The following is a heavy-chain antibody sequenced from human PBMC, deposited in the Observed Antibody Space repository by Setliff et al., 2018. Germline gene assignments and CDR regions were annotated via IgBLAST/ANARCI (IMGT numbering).Heavy chain of an antibody. Sequence: PSETLSLTCTVSGDSISRSTYYWGWIRQSSGKGLDWIGTVDHSGNTFYNPSLKSRVTISVAPSKNQVSLKLTSVSAADTAVYYCARRDSTGYYGYSFDFWGQGTLVTV. CDR3: ARRDSTGYYGYSFDF. V-gene: IGHV4-39*01. J-gene: IGHJ4*02. CDR2: VDHSGNT. CDR1: GDSISRSTYY. D-gene: IGHD3-22*01.